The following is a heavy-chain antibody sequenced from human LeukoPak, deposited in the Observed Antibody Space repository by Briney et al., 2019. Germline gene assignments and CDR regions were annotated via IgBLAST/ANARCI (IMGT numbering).Heavy chain of an antibody. J-gene: IGHJ5*02. CDR2: ISSSGSGGST. CDR1: GVTLSSYA. D-gene: IGHD4-11*01. Sequence: PGGSLRLSCAASGVTLSSYAMSWARQAPGKGLEWVSGISSSGSGGSTYYADSVRGRFTISRDNSKNTLYLQMNSLRAEDTAVYYCAKDHSNYVGNWFDPWGQGTLVTVSS. CDR3: AKDHSNYVGNWFDP. V-gene: IGHV3-23*01.